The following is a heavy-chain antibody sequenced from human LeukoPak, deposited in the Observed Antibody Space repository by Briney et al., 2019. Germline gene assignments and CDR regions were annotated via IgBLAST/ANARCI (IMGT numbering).Heavy chain of an antibody. CDR2: IYYSGST. CDR3: AGREKGGYYFDY. CDR1: GGSISSYY. D-gene: IGHD3-16*01. V-gene: IGHV4-59*01. Sequence: SETLSLTCTVSGGSISSYYWSWIRQPPGKGLEWIGYIYYSGSTNHNPSLKTRVTISVDTSKNQFSLKLSSVTAADTAVYYCAGREKGGYYFDYWGQGTLVTVSS. J-gene: IGHJ4*02.